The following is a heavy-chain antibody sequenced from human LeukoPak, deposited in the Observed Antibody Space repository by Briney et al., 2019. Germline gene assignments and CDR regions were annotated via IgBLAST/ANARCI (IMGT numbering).Heavy chain of an antibody. J-gene: IGHJ4*02. CDR3: ARGGYFDSSGYPNPLDS. CDR1: GGSLGGYY. Sequence: AETLSLTCAVYGGSLGGYYWTWIRQSPGKGPEWIGEINHSGSTNYNPSLKRRAIMSVDTAKNQFSLKLNSVTAADTAVYYCARGGYFDSSGYPNPLDSWGQGTLVTVSS. CDR2: INHSGST. V-gene: IGHV4-34*01. D-gene: IGHD3-22*01.